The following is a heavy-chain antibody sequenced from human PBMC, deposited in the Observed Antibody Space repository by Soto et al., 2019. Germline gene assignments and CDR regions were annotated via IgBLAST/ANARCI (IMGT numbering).Heavy chain of an antibody. V-gene: IGHV3-23*01. J-gene: IGHJ4*02. CDR1: EFTFSSYA. CDR3: AKSYSSNWHDYFDN. Sequence: GGSLRLSCAASEFTFSSYAMSWVRQAPGKGLEWVSAISGSGGSTYYADSVKGRFTISRDTSKNTLYLQMSSLRVEDTALYYCAKSYSSNWHDYFDNWGQGALVTVSS. D-gene: IGHD6-13*01. CDR2: ISGSGGST.